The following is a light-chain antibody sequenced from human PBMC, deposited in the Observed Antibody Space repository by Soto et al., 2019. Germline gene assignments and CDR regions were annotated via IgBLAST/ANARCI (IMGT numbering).Light chain of an antibody. CDR3: NSYTGSSTYV. CDR2: EVS. Sequence: QSALTQPPSVSRSPGQSVAISFPGTRSVVGRYTRASWYQQPPGAAPKLMIYEVSNRPSGVPDRFSGSKSGNTASLTISGLQAEDEADYYCNSYTGSSTYVFGTGTKVTVL. J-gene: IGLJ1*01. V-gene: IGLV2-18*02. CDR1: RSVVGRYTR.